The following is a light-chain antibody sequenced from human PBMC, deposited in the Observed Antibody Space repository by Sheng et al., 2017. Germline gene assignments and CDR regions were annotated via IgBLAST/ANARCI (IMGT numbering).Light chain of an antibody. V-gene: IGKV3-11*01. CDR2: DAS. CDR1: QSVTSY. CDR3: QQRTNWPPMYT. J-gene: IGKJ2*01. Sequence: EIVLTQSPGTLSLSPGERATLSCRASQSVTSYLAWYQQKPGQAPRLLIYDASNRATGIPSQVQWQWGLGQTSLSPSATYEPEDFAVYYCQQRTNWPPMYTFGPGDRSWRS.